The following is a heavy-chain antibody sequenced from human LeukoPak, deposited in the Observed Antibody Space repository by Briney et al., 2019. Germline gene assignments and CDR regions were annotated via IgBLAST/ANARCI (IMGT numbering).Heavy chain of an antibody. CDR2: ISWNSGSI. D-gene: IGHD1-26*01. V-gene: IGHV3-9*01. CDR1: GFTFDDYA. J-gene: IGHJ4*02. Sequence: TGGSLRLSCAASGFTFDDYAMHWVRQAPGKGLEWVSGISWNSGSIGYADSVKGRFTISRDNAKNSLYLQMNSLRAEDTALYYCARSHSGADYWGQGTLVTVSS. CDR3: ARSHSGADY.